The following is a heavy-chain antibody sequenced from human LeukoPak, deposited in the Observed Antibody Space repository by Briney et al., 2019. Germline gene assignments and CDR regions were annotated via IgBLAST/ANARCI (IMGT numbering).Heavy chain of an antibody. D-gene: IGHD2-21*02. CDR3: RTCGGDCSLIDY. Sequence: GGSLRLSCAASGFTVRSNYMSWVRQAPGKGLEWVSVVNRSGGTNYADSVKGRFTISRDNSKNTMYLQMNSLRAEDTAVYYCRTCGGDCSLIDYWGQGTLVTVSS. CDR2: VNRSGGT. J-gene: IGHJ4*02. V-gene: IGHV3-53*01. CDR1: GFTVRSNY.